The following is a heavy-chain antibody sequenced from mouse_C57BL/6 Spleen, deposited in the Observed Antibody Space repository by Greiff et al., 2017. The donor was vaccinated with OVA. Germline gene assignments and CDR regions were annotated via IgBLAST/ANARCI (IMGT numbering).Heavy chain of an antibody. V-gene: IGHV3-6*01. D-gene: IGHD2-4*01. Sequence: DVQLQESGPGLVKPSQSLSLTCSVTGYSITSGYYWNWIRQFPGNKLEWMGYISYDGSNNYNPSLKNRISITRDTSKNQFFLKLNSVTTEDTATYYCASIYYDSFDYWGQGTTLTVSS. J-gene: IGHJ2*01. CDR1: GYSITSGYY. CDR3: ASIYYDSFDY. CDR2: ISYDGSN.